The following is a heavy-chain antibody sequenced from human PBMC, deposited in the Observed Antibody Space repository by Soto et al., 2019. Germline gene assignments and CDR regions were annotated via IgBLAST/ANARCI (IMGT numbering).Heavy chain of an antibody. CDR3: AREVGYCSGGSCYGNY. CDR1: GYTFTSYY. J-gene: IGHJ4*02. V-gene: IGHV1-46*03. Sequence: ASVKVSCKASGYTFTSYYMHWVRQAPGQGLEWMGIINPSGGSTSYAQKFQGRVTMTRDTSTSTVYMELSSLRSEDTAVYYCAREVGYCSGGSCYGNYWGQGTLVTVSS. D-gene: IGHD2-15*01. CDR2: INPSGGST.